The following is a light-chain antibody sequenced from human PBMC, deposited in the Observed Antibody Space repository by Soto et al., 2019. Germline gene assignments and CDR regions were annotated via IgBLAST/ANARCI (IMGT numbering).Light chain of an antibody. CDR2: KAS. V-gene: IGKV1-5*03. J-gene: IGKJ1*01. Sequence: DIQMTQSPSTLSASVGDRVTITCRASQSISSGLAWYQQKPGKAPKLLIYKASTLQRGVPSRLSGSGSGTEFTLAISSLQPDDFATYSCQQYNEMWTFGQGTKVDIK. CDR3: QQYNEMWT. CDR1: QSISSG.